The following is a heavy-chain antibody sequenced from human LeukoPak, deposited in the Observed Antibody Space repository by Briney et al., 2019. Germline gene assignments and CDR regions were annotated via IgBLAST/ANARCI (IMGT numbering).Heavy chain of an antibody. CDR1: GGSISSGGYY. CDR3: ARVTYSGRDY. CDR2: IYYSGST. V-gene: IGHV4-31*03. Sequence: SQTLSLTCTVSGGSISSGGYYWSWIRQQPGKGLEWIGYIYYSGSTYYNPSLKSRVTISVDTSKNQFSLKPSSVTAADTAVYYCARVTYSGRDYWGQGTLVTVSS. J-gene: IGHJ4*02. D-gene: IGHD3-10*01.